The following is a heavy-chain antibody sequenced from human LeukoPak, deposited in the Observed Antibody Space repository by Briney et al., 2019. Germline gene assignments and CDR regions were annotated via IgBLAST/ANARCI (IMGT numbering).Heavy chain of an antibody. CDR3: AKKRDAFDI. Sequence: GGSLRLSCVASGFTFSSYAMGWVRQAPGKRPEWVSSLTDSGGTTYYVDSVKGRFTISRDNSKNTLYLHMNSLRAEDTTMYYCAKKRDAFDIWGQGTVVAVSS. J-gene: IGHJ3*02. CDR1: GFTFSSYA. V-gene: IGHV3-23*01. CDR2: LTDSGGTT. D-gene: IGHD5-24*01.